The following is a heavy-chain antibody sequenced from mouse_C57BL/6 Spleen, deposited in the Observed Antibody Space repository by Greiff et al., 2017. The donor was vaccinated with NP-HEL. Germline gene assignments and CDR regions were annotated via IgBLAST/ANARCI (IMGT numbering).Heavy chain of an antibody. CDR2: IDPSDSYT. D-gene: IGHD4-1*01. V-gene: IGHV1-69*01. CDR1: GYTFTSYW. Sequence: QVQLQQPGAELVMPGASVKLSCKASGYTFTSYWMHWVKQRPGQGLEWIGEIDPSDSYTNYNQKFKGKSTLTVDKSSSTAYMQLSSLTSEDSAVYYFAILTGTDFDYWGQGTTLTVSS. J-gene: IGHJ2*01. CDR3: AILTGTDFDY.